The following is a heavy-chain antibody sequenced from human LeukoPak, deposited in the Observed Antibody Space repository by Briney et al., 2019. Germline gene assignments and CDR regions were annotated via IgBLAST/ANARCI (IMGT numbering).Heavy chain of an antibody. CDR2: INPNSGGT. CDR3: ARAYDSSGGGNWFDP. J-gene: IGHJ5*02. D-gene: IGHD3-22*01. V-gene: IGHV1-2*06. CDR1: GYTFTGSY. Sequence: ASVKVSCKASGYTFTGSYMHWVRQAPGQGLEWMGRINPNSGGTNYAQKFQGRVTMTRDTSISTAYMELSRLRSDDTAVYYCARAYDSSGGGNWFDPWGQGTLVTVSS.